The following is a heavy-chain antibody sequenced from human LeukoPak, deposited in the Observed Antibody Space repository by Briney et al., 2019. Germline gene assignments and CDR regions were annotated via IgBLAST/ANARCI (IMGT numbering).Heavy chain of an antibody. Sequence: GASVKVSCKASGYTFTSYGISWVRQAPGQGLEWMGWISAYNGNTNYAQKLQGRVTMTTDTSTSTAYMELRSLRSDDTAVYHCARPSHRSPLGYFQHWGQGTLVTVSS. D-gene: IGHD1-14*01. J-gene: IGHJ1*01. CDR1: GYTFTSYG. CDR2: ISAYNGNT. V-gene: IGHV1-18*01. CDR3: ARPSHRSPLGYFQH.